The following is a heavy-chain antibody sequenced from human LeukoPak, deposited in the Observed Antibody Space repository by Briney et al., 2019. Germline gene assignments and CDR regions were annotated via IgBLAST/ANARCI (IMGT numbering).Heavy chain of an antibody. CDR1: GFSFSNYG. Sequence: PGGSLRLSCAASGFSFSNYGMSWVRQAPGKGLEWVSVISGSGGRTDYADSVKGRFTISRDNSKNTLYLQMNSLRGEDTAVYYCAKTTGSGSYYNTFDIWGQGTMVTVSS. CDR3: AKTTGSGSYYNTFDI. CDR2: ISGSGGRT. V-gene: IGHV3-23*01. J-gene: IGHJ3*02. D-gene: IGHD3-10*01.